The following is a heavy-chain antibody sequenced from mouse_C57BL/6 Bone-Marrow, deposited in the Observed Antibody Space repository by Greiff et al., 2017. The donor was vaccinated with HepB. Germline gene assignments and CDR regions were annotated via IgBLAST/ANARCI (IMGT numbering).Heavy chain of an antibody. V-gene: IGHV1-76*01. CDR1: GSTFTDYY. Sequence: LQESGAELVRPGASVKLSCKASGSTFTDYYINWVKQRPGQGLEWIARIYPGSGNTYYNEKFKGKATLTAEKSSSTAYMQLSSLTSEDSAVYFCARGGYDGYPWYFDVWGTGTTVTVSS. D-gene: IGHD2-3*01. CDR3: ARGGYDGYPWYFDV. J-gene: IGHJ1*03. CDR2: IYPGSGNT.